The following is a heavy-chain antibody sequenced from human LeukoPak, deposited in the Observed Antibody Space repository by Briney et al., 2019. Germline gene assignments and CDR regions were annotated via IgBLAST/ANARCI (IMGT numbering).Heavy chain of an antibody. Sequence: GGSLRLSCAASGFTFSSYWMSWVRQAPGKGLEWVANIKQDGSEKYYVGSVKGRFTISRDNAKNSLYLQMNSLRAEDTAVYYCARDSGDYEGVAFDIWGQGTMVTVSS. D-gene: IGHD4-17*01. CDR1: GFTFSSYW. J-gene: IGHJ3*02. V-gene: IGHV3-7*05. CDR2: IKQDGSEK. CDR3: ARDSGDYEGVAFDI.